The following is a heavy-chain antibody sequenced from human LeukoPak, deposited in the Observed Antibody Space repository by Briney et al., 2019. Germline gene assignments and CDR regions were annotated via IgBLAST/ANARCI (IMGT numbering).Heavy chain of an antibody. V-gene: IGHV4-59*01. CDR2: IYYSGST. Sequence: SETLSLTCTVSGGSITPYYWTRIRQPPGKGLEWIGYIYYSGSTNYNPSLKSRVTISVDTSKNQFSLKLSSVTAADTAVYYCARHRWSNDYWGQGTLVTVSS. CDR1: GGSITPYY. J-gene: IGHJ4*02. CDR3: ARHRWSNDY. D-gene: IGHD6-13*01.